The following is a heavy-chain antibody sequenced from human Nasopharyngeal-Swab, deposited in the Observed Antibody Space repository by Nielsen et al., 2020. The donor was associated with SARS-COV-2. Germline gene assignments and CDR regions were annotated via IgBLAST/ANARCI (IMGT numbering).Heavy chain of an antibody. Sequence: GGSLRLSCAASGFTYDDYAMHWVRQAPGKGLEWVAVISYDGSNKYYADSVKGRFTISRDNSKNTLYLQMNSLRAEDTAVYYCTRDTPAMFAYWGQGTLVTVSS. CDR3: TRDTPAMFAY. CDR2: ISYDGSNK. CDR1: GFTYDDYA. V-gene: IGHV3-30-3*01. J-gene: IGHJ4*02. D-gene: IGHD2-2*01.